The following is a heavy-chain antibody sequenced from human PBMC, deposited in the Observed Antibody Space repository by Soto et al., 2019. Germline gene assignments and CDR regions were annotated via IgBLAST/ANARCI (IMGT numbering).Heavy chain of an antibody. V-gene: IGHV1-3*01. J-gene: IGHJ5*02. CDR2: INAGNGNT. D-gene: IGHD3-3*01. CDR3: ARDGRITIFGVVRFFGWFDP. Sequence: ASVKVSCKASGYTFTSYAMHWVRQAPGQRLEWMGWINAGNGNTKYSQKFQGRVTITRDTSASTAYMELSSLRSEDTTVYYCARDGRITIFGVVRFFGWFDPWGQGTLVTVSS. CDR1: GYTFTSYA.